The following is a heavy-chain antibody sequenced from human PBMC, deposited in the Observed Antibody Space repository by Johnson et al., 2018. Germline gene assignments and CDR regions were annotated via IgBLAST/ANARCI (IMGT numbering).Heavy chain of an antibody. D-gene: IGHD3-16*01. J-gene: IGHJ4*02. Sequence: EVQLVESGGGLVRPGGSLRLSCEASGFTFSSHSLNWVRQAPGKGLEWVSYISWGTKVIYYADSVKGRFTVSREDAKDSLYLQMNSLREDDTAVYYCARDLEGYANEYWGQGTLVTVSS. CDR1: GFTFSSHS. V-gene: IGHV3-48*02. CDR2: ISWGTKVI. CDR3: ARDLEGYANEY.